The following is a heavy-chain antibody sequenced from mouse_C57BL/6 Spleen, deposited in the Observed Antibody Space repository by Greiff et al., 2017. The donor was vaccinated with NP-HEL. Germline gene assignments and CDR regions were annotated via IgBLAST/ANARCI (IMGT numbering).Heavy chain of an antibody. CDR1: GYAFTNYL. CDR3: ARAEGGTTVVEGPWCAY. D-gene: IGHD1-1*01. V-gene: IGHV1-54*01. CDR2: INPGSGGT. J-gene: IGHJ3*01. Sequence: QVQLQQSGAELVRPGTSVKVSCKASGYAFTNYLIEWVKQRPGQGLEWIGVINPGSGGTNYNEKFKGKATLTAAKSSTTPYMQLSSLTSEEAAVYLCARAEGGTTVVEGPWCAYWGKGSLVTVSA.